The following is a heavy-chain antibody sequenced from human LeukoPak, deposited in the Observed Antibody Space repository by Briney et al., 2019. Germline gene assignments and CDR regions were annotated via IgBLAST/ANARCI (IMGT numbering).Heavy chain of an antibody. CDR3: AKVRAAAGTDDAFDI. CDR2: IRYDGSNK. J-gene: IGHJ3*02. V-gene: IGHV3-30*02. Sequence: GGSLRLSCAASGFTFSSYGMHWVRQAPGKGLEWVAFIRYDGSNKYYADSVKGRFTISRDNSKNTLYLQMNSLRAEDTAVYYCAKVRAAAGTDDAFDIWGQGTMVTVSS. D-gene: IGHD6-13*01. CDR1: GFTFSSYG.